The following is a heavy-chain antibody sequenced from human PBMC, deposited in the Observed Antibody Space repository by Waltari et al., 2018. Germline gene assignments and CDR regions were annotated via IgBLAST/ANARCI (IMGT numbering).Heavy chain of an antibody. Sequence: EVQLVQSGAEVKKPGATVKISCKVSGYTFTAYYMHWVQQAPGKGLEWMGLVEPEGSETIHAEKFQSRVTIAANASTDAAYMGLSSLRSEDTAVYYCATLGFLEWANWFDPWGQGTLVTVSS. CDR2: VEPEGSET. D-gene: IGHD3-3*01. J-gene: IGHJ5*02. CDR1: GYTFTAYY. V-gene: IGHV1-69-2*01. CDR3: ATLGFLEWANWFDP.